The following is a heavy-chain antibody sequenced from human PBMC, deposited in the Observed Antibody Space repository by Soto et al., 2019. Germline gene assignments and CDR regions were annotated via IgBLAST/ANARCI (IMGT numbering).Heavy chain of an antibody. J-gene: IGHJ3*02. CDR1: GGTFSSYT. V-gene: IGHV1-69*02. D-gene: IGHD2-21*01. Sequence: SVKVSCKASGGTFSSYTISWVRQAPGQGLEWMGRIIPILGIANYAQKFQGRVTITADKSTSTAYMELSSLRSEDTAVYYCAMCYWVIDNAAFDIWGQGTMVTVSS. CDR2: IIPILGIA. CDR3: AMCYWVIDNAAFDI.